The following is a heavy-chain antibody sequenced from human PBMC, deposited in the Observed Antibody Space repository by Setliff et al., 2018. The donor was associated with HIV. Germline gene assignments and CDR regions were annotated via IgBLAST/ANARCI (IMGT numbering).Heavy chain of an antibody. CDR1: GDTFNTYA. CDR2: IIPIFDTP. CDR3: AKSGPRRNNGYQLSVRTWGMDV. Sequence: GASVKVSCKTSGDTFNTYAISWVRQAPGQGLEWIGGIIPIFDTPHYAQNFQGRVAITTDESTSTAYMELSSLRSEDTAVHYCAKSGPRRNNGYQLSVRTWGMDVWGQGTTVTVS. J-gene: IGHJ6*02. V-gene: IGHV1-69*05. D-gene: IGHD2-8*01.